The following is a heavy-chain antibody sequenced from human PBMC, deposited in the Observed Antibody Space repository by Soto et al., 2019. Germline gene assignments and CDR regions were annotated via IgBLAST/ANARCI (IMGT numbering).Heavy chain of an antibody. V-gene: IGHV3-30*03. CDR2: ISSDGITK. CDR1: GFTFRNNG. Sequence: QVQLVESGGGGVQPGRSLRLSCAASGFTFRNNGIHWGRQAPGKGLEWVAVISSDGITKYYADSVKGRSNISRDNSKNTLFLQMNRMRVEGTAVYYCAMDLYGGSSRFDYCGQGSLVSVSS. CDR3: AMDLYGGSSRFDY. J-gene: IGHJ4*02. D-gene: IGHD2-15*01.